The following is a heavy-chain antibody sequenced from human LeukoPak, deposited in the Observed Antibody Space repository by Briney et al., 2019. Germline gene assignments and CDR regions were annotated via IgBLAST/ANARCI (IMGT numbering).Heavy chain of an antibody. CDR3: AKPRAMTTGVGRYFDL. D-gene: IGHD1-1*01. CDR2: ISGGGENT. Sequence: GGSLRLSCGDSGFTFTSYAMSWIRQAPGKGLEWVSAISGGGENTYYGDSVKGRFTISRDNSKDTLYLQMNSLRAEDTATYYCAKPRAMTTGVGRYFDLWGRGTLVTVSS. CDR1: GFTFTSYA. J-gene: IGHJ2*01. V-gene: IGHV3-23*01.